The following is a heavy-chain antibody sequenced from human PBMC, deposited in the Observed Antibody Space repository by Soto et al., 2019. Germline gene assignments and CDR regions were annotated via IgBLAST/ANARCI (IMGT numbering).Heavy chain of an antibody. Sequence: VAATSNAGSDKLHADSVKGRFTIPRHNSENTLYLHMESLRDEDTAIYYCARGWGWLQSKGMDVWGQGTTVTVSS. CDR3: ARGWGWLQSKGMDV. V-gene: IGHV3-30*01. D-gene: IGHD2-21*01. J-gene: IGHJ6*02. CDR2: TSNAGSDK.